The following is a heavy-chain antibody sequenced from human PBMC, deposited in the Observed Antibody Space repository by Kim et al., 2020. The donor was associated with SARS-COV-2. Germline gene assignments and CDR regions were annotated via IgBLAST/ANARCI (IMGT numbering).Heavy chain of an antibody. V-gene: IGHV3-33*01. J-gene: IGHJ6*02. CDR1: GFDFSTYG. Sequence: GGSLRLSCVASGFDFSTYGMHWVRQAPGKGLEWVALIWQDGSKKYYADSVKGRFTISRDNSKNTVYLEMNSLTAEDTALYYCAREEVSTWYYYVMDVWGRGPELTV. CDR3: AREEVSTWYYYVMDV. CDR2: IWQDGSKK. D-gene: IGHD1-1*01.